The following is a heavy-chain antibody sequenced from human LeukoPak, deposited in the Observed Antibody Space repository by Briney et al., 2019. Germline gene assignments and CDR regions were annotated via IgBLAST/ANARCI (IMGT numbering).Heavy chain of an antibody. V-gene: IGHV1-2*02. CDR1: GYTFTSYG. CDR3: ARGLRVTMVRGVTKPKLYYYYMDV. Sequence: ASVKVSCKASGYTFTSYGISWVRQAPGQGLEWMGWINPNSGGTNYAQKFQGRVTMTRDTSISTAYMELSRLRSDDTAVYYCARGLRVTMVRGVTKPKLYYYYMDVWGKGTTVTVSS. CDR2: INPNSGGT. D-gene: IGHD3-10*01. J-gene: IGHJ6*03.